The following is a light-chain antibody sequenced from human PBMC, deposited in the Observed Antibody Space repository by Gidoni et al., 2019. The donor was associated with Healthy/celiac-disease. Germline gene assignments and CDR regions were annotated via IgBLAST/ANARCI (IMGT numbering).Light chain of an antibody. CDR1: SSDVGGYNY. Sequence: QSALTQPASVSGSPGPSITISCTGISSDVGGYNYVPWYQQHPGKAPKLMIYDVSNRPSGVSNRFSGSKSGNTASLTISGLQAEDEADYYCSSYTSSSTLRVFGGGTKLTVL. CDR3: SSYTSSSTLRV. V-gene: IGLV2-14*03. CDR2: DVS. J-gene: IGLJ3*02.